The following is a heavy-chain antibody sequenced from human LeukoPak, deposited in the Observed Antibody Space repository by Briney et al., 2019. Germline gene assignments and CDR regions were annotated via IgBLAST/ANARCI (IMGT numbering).Heavy chain of an antibody. Sequence: KVSCKASGYTFTSYWIGWVRQMRGKGLEWMGIIYPGDFDTRYSPSFHGQVTISADKSISTAYLQWSSLKASDTAMYYCARHRRGGSYPRGDAFDIWGQGTMVTVSS. CDR2: IYPGDFDT. J-gene: IGHJ3*02. D-gene: IGHD1-26*01. CDR1: GYTFTSYW. CDR3: ARHRRGGSYPRGDAFDI. V-gene: IGHV5-51*01.